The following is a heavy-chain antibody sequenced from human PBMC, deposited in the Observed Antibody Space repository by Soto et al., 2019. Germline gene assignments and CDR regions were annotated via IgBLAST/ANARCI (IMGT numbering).Heavy chain of an antibody. D-gene: IGHD3-10*01. J-gene: IGHJ6*02. CDR3: ARDQGNMVRGIVRRYYYYGMDV. V-gene: IGHV4-61*05. Sequence: PSETLSLTCTVSGDSITSSSYYWGWIRQPPGKGLEWIGYIYYSGNTNYNPSLKSRVTISVDTSKTQFSLKLSSVTAADTAVYFCARDQGNMVRGIVRRYYYYGMDVWGQGTTVTVSS. CDR1: GDSITSSSYY. CDR2: IYYSGNT.